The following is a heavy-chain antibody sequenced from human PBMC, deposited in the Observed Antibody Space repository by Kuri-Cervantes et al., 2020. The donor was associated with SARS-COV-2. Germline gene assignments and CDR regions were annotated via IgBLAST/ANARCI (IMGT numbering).Heavy chain of an antibody. CDR1: GFTLRSYS. Sequence: GESLKISCAASGFTLRSYSMNWVRQAPGKGLEWVSSISSSSSYIYYADSVKGRFTISRDNAKNSLYLQMNSLRAEDTAVYYCAKDPEGYYYDSSGYYHYYYYGMDVWGQGTTVTVSS. D-gene: IGHD3-22*01. V-gene: IGHV3-21*01. CDR2: ISSSSSYI. CDR3: AKDPEGYYYDSSGYYHYYYYGMDV. J-gene: IGHJ6*02.